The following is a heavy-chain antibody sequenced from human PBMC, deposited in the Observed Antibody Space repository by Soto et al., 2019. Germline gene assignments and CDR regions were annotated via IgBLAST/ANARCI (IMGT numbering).Heavy chain of an antibody. CDR3: AKGTAVTTGDMAY. CDR2: LTGSGDST. V-gene: IGHV3-23*01. D-gene: IGHD4-17*01. J-gene: IGHJ4*02. CDR1: GFPFSTFA. Sequence: EVQLLESGGGLVQPGGPLGLSCAASGFPFSTFAMTWVRQAPGKGLEWVSSLTGSGDSTYYADSVKGRFTISRDNSKNTLYLQMNSLRADDTALYYCAKGTAVTTGDMAYWGQGTLVTVSS.